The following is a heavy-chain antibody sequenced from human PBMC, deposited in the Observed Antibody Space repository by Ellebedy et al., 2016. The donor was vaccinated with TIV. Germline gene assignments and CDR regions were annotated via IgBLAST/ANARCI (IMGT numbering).Heavy chain of an antibody. CDR1: RFTVSSNF. D-gene: IGHD3-9*01. CDR2: IDSGGKT. Sequence: PGGSLRLSCEGFRFTVSSNFMTWVRQAPGKGLEWVSGIDSGGKTFYADSVKGRFTISRDNAKNSLFLQMNSLRAEDTAVYYCARRPVVGDVLTGYIYYYGMDVWGQGTTVTVSS. CDR3: ARRPVVGDVLTGYIYYYGMDV. J-gene: IGHJ6*02. V-gene: IGHV3-66*01.